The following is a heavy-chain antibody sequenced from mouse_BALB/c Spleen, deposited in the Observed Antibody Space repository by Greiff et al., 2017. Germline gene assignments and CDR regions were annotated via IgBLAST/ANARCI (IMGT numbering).Heavy chain of an antibody. Sequence: QVQLQQPGAELVRPGASVKLSCKASGYTFTSYWINWVKQRPGQGLEWIGNIYPSDSYTNYNQKFKDKATLTVDKSSSTAYMQLSSPTSEDSAVYYCTRIYDGYHYAMDYWGQGTSVTVSS. J-gene: IGHJ4*01. CDR1: GYTFTSYW. CDR3: TRIYDGYHYAMDY. V-gene: IGHV1-69*02. D-gene: IGHD2-3*01. CDR2: IYPSDSYT.